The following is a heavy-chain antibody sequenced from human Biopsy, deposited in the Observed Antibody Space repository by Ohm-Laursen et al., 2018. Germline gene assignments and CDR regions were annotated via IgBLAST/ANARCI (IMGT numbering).Heavy chain of an antibody. Sequence: SETLSLTCTVSGDSISSYYWSWIRQPLGKGLEWIGRIYSSGSTNYNPSLKSRVTLSMDTSKRQFSLKLSFVTAADTAVYYCARWTPEYDSSRYYLDAFDIWGQGTKVTVSS. CDR3: ARWTPEYDSSRYYLDAFDI. CDR2: IYSSGST. J-gene: IGHJ3*02. CDR1: GDSISSYY. D-gene: IGHD3-22*01. V-gene: IGHV4-4*07.